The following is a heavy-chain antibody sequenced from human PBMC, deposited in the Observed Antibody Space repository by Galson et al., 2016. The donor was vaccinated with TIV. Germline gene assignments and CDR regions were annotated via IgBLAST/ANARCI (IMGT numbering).Heavy chain of an antibody. D-gene: IGHD5-18*01. CDR2: IIPMFKIA. J-gene: IGHJ3*02. CDR1: GGTFSSDA. V-gene: IGHV1-69*13. CDR3: ARARGYNFENAFHI. Sequence: SVKVSCKASGGTFSSDAISWVRQAPGQGLEWMRGIIPMFKIADYAQKFQGRVTISADEFPSAAYMELSSLRFEDTAVYYCARARGYNFENAFHIWGQGTMVTVSS.